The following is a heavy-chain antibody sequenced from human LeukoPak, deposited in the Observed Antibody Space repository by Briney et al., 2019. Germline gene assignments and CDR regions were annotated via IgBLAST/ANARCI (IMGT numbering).Heavy chain of an antibody. D-gene: IGHD2-15*01. CDR1: GGSISSGDYY. CDR2: IYYSGST. V-gene: IGHV4-30-4*08. Sequence: SETLSLTCTVSGGSISSGDYYWSWIRQPPGKGLEWIGYIYYSGSTYYNPSLKSRVTISVDTSKNQFSLKLSSVSAADTAVYYCAREIIVVVVAAQTVYNWFDPWGQGTLVTVSS. CDR3: AREIIVVVVAAQTVYNWFDP. J-gene: IGHJ5*02.